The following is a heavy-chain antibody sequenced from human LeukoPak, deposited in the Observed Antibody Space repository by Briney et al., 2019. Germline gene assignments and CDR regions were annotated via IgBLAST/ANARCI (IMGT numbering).Heavy chain of an antibody. Sequence: GGSLRLSCAASGFTFSSYDMHWVRQATGKGLEWVSAIGTAGDTYYPGSVTGRFTISRENAKNSLYLQMNSLRAGDTAVYYCARDRKYYDSSGSSYYYGMDVWGQGTRSPSP. CDR1: GFTFSSYD. D-gene: IGHD3-22*01. CDR2: IGTAGDT. CDR3: ARDRKYYDSSGSSYYYGMDV. V-gene: IGHV3-13*01. J-gene: IGHJ6*02.